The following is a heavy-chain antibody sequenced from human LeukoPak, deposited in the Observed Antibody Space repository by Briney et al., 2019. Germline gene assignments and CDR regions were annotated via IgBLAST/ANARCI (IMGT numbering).Heavy chain of an antibody. CDR2: IIPILGIA. CDR3: ASPFNYCSNDNFDY. J-gene: IGHJ4*02. Sequence: SVKDSCKASGGTFSSYAISWVRQAPGQGLEWMGRIIPILGIANYAQKFQGRVTITADKSTSTAYMELSSLRSEDTAVYYCASPFNYCSNDNFDYWGQGTLVTVSS. CDR1: GGTFSSYA. D-gene: IGHD4-4*01. V-gene: IGHV1-69*04.